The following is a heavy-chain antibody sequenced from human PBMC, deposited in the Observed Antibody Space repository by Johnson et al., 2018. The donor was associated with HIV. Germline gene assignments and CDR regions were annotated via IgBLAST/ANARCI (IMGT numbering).Heavy chain of an antibody. CDR1: GFTVSFSF. Sequence: EVQLVESGGGLVKPGGSLRLSYAASGFTVSFSFIDWVRQAPGRGLEWVSLISWAGGSTYYADSVKGRFTISRDNSKNSLYLQMNSLRTEDTALYYCAKDLIAAAAPTAFDIWGQGTMVTVSS. CDR2: ISWAGGST. D-gene: IGHD6-13*01. CDR3: AKDLIAAAAPTAFDI. J-gene: IGHJ3*02. V-gene: IGHV3-43*02.